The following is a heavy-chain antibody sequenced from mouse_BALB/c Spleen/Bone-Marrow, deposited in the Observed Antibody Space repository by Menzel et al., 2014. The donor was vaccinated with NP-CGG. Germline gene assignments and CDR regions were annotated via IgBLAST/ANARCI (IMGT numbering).Heavy chain of an antibody. CDR2: IDPANGNT. V-gene: IGHV14-3*02. Sequence: VHVKQSGAELVKPGPSVKLSCTASGFNIKDTYMHWVKQRPEQGLEWIGRIDPANGNTKYDPKFQGKATITADTSSNTAYLQLSSLTSEDTAVYYCARYYYGFYFDYWGQGTTLTVSS. D-gene: IGHD1-1*01. CDR3: ARYYYGFYFDY. CDR1: GFNIKDTY. J-gene: IGHJ2*01.